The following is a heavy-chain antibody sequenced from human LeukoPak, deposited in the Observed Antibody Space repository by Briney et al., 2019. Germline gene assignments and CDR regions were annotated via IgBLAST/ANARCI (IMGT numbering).Heavy chain of an antibody. Sequence: GGSLRLSCAAPGFTFSSYRMNWVRQAPGKGLEWISHISYSSTTTHNADSVMGRFTISRDNAKNSLYLQMNSLRAEDTAIYHCVRDGGSYDPPDYWGQGTLVTVSS. CDR2: ISYSSTTT. CDR1: GFTFSSYR. J-gene: IGHJ4*02. V-gene: IGHV3-48*01. D-gene: IGHD3-16*01. CDR3: VRDGGSYDPPDY.